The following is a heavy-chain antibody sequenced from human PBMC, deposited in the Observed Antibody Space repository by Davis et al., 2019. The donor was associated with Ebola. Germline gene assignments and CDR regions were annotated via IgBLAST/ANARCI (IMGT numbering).Heavy chain of an antibody. CDR1: GFTFSSYA. D-gene: IGHD3-10*01. CDR2: ISGSGGST. Sequence: GESLKISCAASGFTFSSYAMSWVRQAPGKGLEWVSAISGSGGSTYYADSVKGRFTISRDNSKNTLYLQMNSLRAEDTAVYYCARRGGYYYGSRVNWFDPWGQGTLVTVSS. CDR3: ARRGGYYYGSRVNWFDP. J-gene: IGHJ5*02. V-gene: IGHV3-23*01.